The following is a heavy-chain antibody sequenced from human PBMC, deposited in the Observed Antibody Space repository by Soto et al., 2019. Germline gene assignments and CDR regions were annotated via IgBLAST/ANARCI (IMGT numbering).Heavy chain of an antibody. Sequence: EVQLLESGGGLVQPGGSLRLSCAASGFTFSSYAMSWVRQAPGKGLEWVSVISGSGDSTYYADSVKGRFTISRDNSKNQLYLQMNSLRAEDTAVYYWARRGPGTYSDYWGQGTLVTVSS. V-gene: IGHV3-23*01. CDR1: GFTFSSYA. J-gene: IGHJ4*02. CDR3: ARRGPGTYSDY. CDR2: ISGSGDST. D-gene: IGHD6-13*01.